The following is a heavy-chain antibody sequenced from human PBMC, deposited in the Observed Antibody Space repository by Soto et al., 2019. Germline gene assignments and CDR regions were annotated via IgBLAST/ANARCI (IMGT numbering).Heavy chain of an antibody. CDR2: INHSGST. J-gene: IGHJ3*02. CDR3: ATSRRIYCSGGSCYSGAFDI. Sequence: QVQLQQWGAGLLKPSETLSLTCVVYGGSFSGYYWSWIRQPPGKGLEWIGEINHSGSTNYNPSLKSRVTISVDTSKNQFSLKLSSVTAADTAVYYCATSRRIYCSGGSCYSGAFDIWGQGTMVTVSS. V-gene: IGHV4-34*01. CDR1: GGSFSGYY. D-gene: IGHD2-15*01.